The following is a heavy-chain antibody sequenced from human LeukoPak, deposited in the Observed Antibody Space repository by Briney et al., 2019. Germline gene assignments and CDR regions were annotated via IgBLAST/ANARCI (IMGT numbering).Heavy chain of an antibody. CDR3: VKEHVDRAFTRSFDI. V-gene: IGHV3-23*01. CDR2: ISDTRT. D-gene: IGHD3-10*01. CDR1: GFTFSTNP. Sequence: GGSLRLSCAASGFTFSTNPMSWVRQAPGKGLEGVSAISDTRTYYADAVKGWYTISRDNSKNTVFLQMNSLRAEDTAVYYCVKEHVDRAFTRSFDIWGQGTVVTVSS. J-gene: IGHJ3*02.